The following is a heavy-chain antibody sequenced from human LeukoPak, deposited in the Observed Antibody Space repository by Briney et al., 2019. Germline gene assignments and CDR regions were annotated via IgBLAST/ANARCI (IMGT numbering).Heavy chain of an antibody. D-gene: IGHD3-22*01. J-gene: IGHJ3*02. CDR2: IYYSGST. CDR1: GGSISRYY. Sequence: SGTLSLTCTVSGGSISRYYWSWIREPPGKGLEWIGYIYYSGSTNYNPSLKSRVTISVDTSKNQFSLKLSSVTAADTAVYYCARHDKAVDAFDIWGQGTMVTVSS. CDR3: ARHDKAVDAFDI. V-gene: IGHV4-59*08.